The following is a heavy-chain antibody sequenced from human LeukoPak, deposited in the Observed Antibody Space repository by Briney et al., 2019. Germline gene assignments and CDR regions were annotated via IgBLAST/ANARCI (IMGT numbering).Heavy chain of an antibody. D-gene: IGHD6-19*01. Sequence: ASVKVSCKASVYTFTSHHINWVRQAAGQGLEWMGWMNPDTGNTVYAQKFQGRVTMTWDTSISTAYMELGSLRSEDTAVYYCARGRPTNLGWIYWGQGTLVTVSS. J-gene: IGHJ4*02. CDR3: ARGRPTNLGWIY. CDR2: MNPDTGNT. V-gene: IGHV1-8*01. CDR1: VYTFTSHH.